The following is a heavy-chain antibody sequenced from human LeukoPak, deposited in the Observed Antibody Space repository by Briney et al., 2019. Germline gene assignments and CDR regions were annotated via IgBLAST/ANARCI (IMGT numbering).Heavy chain of an antibody. Sequence: GGSLRLSCAASGFTFDDYAMHWVRQAPGKGLEWVSGISWNSGSIGYADSVKGRFAISRDNAKNSLYLQMNSLRAEDTALYYCAKDRDRPRLGGVFVATFDYWGQGTLVTVSS. CDR2: ISWNSGSI. CDR3: AKDRDRPRLGGVFVATFDY. CDR1: GFTFDDYA. V-gene: IGHV3-9*01. D-gene: IGHD3-16*01. J-gene: IGHJ4*02.